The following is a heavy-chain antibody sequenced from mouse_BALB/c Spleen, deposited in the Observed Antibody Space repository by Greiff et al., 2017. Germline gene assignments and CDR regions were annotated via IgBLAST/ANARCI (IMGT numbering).Heavy chain of an antibody. CDR3: ARSDGFAY. CDR1: GFTFSSFG. V-gene: IGHV5-17*02. Sequence: EVQLVESGGGLVQPGGSRKLSCAASGFTFSSFGMHWVRQAPEKGLEWVAYISSGSSTIYYADTVKGRFTISRDNPKNTLFLQMTSLRSEDTAMYYCARSDGFAYWGQGTLVTVSA. D-gene: IGHD2-3*01. CDR2: ISSGSSTI. J-gene: IGHJ3*01.